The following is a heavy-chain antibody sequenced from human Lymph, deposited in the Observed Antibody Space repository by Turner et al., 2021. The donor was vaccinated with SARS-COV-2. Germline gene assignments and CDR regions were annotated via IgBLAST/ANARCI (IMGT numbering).Heavy chain of an antibody. J-gene: IGHJ3*01. Sequence: QVQLVQSGVDVHKPGASLTVSCKASGYTFTRSYLHWVRQAPGQGLEWMGWINANSGGTNCAQKFQGRVTMTRDTSISTAYMELSGLTSDDKAVYYCARDGIVVVQAARYAF. CDR3: ARDGIVVVQAARYAF. CDR2: INANSGGT. V-gene: IGHV1-2*02. D-gene: IGHD2-2*01. CDR1: GYTFTRSY.